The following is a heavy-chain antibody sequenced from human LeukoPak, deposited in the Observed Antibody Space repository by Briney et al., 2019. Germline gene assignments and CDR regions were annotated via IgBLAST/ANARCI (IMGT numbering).Heavy chain of an antibody. CDR3: ARADTSDILTGYSDY. CDR2: ISSSSSTI. J-gene: IGHJ4*02. Sequence: GGSLRLSCAASGFTFSSYSMNWVRQAPGKGLEWVSYISSSSSTIYYADSVKGRFTISRDNAKKSLYLQMNRLRAEDTAVYFCARADTSDILTGYSDYWGQGTLVTVSS. D-gene: IGHD3-9*01. V-gene: IGHV3-48*04. CDR1: GFTFSSYS.